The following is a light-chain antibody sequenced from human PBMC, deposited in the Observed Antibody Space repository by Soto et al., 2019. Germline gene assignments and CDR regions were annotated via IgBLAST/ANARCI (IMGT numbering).Light chain of an antibody. CDR3: QQYVTSPLT. Sequence: EIVLTQSPGTLSLSPGERATLSCSASQSFSSSYLAWYQQKPGQAPRLLIYGASSRATGIPDRFSGSGSGTDFTLTISRLEPEDFAVYYCQQYVTSPLTFGQGTKVEIK. V-gene: IGKV3-20*01. CDR2: GAS. J-gene: IGKJ1*01. CDR1: QSFSSSY.